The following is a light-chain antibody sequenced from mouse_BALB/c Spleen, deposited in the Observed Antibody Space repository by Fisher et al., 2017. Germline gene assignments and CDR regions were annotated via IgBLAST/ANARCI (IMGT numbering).Light chain of an antibody. Sequence: DIVLTQSPAIMSASPGEKVTMTCSASSSVSSSYLHWYQQKSGASPKPLIHRTSNLASGVPARFSGSGSGNSYSLTISSMEGEDAATYYCQQFTSSPFTFGSGTKLEIK. J-gene: IGKJ4*01. CDR3: QQFTSSPFT. CDR1: SSVSSSY. V-gene: IGKV4-58*01. CDR2: RTS.